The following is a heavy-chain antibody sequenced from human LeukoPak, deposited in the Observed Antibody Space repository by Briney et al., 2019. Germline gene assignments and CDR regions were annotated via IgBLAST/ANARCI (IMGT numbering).Heavy chain of an antibody. D-gene: IGHD3-10*02. CDR2: ITSSGGST. CDR3: ARDLCWGCFDD. V-gene: IGHV3-23*01. Sequence: GGSLGLACAASGFTFNTYVMTWVRQAPGKGLEWVSAITSSGGSTYYGDSVKGRFTISRDNSRNTLYLQMNSLRVDDTAVYYCARDLCWGCFDDWGQGNLVTVSS. CDR1: GFTFNTYV. J-gene: IGHJ4*02.